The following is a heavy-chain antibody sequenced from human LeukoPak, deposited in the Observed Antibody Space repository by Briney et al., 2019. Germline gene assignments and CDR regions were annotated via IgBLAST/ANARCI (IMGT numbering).Heavy chain of an antibody. V-gene: IGHV5-51*01. CDR1: GYSFTSYW. Sequence: GESLKISCKGSGYSFTSYWITWVRQMPGKGLEWMGIIYPGDSDTSYSPSFQGQVTITADKSVSTAYLQWSSLKASDTAMYYCAKIDRQYCSRSSCYALDYWGQGTQVTVSS. D-gene: IGHD2-2*01. J-gene: IGHJ4*02. CDR2: IYPGDSDT. CDR3: AKIDRQYCSRSSCYALDY.